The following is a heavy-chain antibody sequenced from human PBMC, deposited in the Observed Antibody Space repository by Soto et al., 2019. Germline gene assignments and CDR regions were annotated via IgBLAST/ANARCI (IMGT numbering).Heavy chain of an antibody. CDR3: ARHPGYYDILTGYTTYYFDY. CDR1: GGSIGTYY. CDR2: IYYRGNT. J-gene: IGHJ4*02. V-gene: IGHV4-59*08. D-gene: IGHD3-9*01. Sequence: SETLSLTCTVSGGSIGTYYWSWIRQPPGKGLEWIGYIYYRGNTDYNPSLKSRVTISLDTPKSQFSLKLSSVTAADTAVYYCARHPGYYDILTGYTTYYFDYWGQGILVTVSS.